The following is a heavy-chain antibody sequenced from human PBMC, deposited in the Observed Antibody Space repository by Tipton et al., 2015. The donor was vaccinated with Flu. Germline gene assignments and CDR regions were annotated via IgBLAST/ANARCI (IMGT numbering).Heavy chain of an antibody. Sequence: QSGPEVKKPGSSVKVSCKASGGTFNNYAISWVRQAPGQGLEWMGGIIPIIGTANHAQKLQGRVTITADKFTSTAYMELSSLRAEDTAVYYCARRTAGYGDAFDLWGQGTMVTVSS. CDR1: GGTFNNYA. CDR3: ARRTAGYGDAFDL. D-gene: IGHD2-15*01. V-gene: IGHV1-69*06. J-gene: IGHJ3*01. CDR2: IIPIIGTA.